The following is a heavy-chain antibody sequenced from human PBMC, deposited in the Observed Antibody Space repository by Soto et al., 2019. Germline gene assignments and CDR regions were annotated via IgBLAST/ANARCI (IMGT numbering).Heavy chain of an antibody. CDR1: GYTFTSYN. CDR2: MNPNSGNT. J-gene: IGHJ4*02. Sequence: ASVKVSCKASGYTFTSYNINWVRQATGQGLEWMGWMNPNSGNTGYTQKFQGRVTMTMDTSMSTAYMEMSSLRSVDTAVYYCARDNGYYDLWGQGTLVAVSS. D-gene: IGHD1-20*01. V-gene: IGHV1-8*01. CDR3: ARDNGYYDL.